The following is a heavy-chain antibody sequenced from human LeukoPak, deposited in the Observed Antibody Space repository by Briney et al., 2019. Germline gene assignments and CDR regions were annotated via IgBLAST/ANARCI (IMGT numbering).Heavy chain of an antibody. CDR3: ARSISMIRGVIRSDRYNYYYMDV. J-gene: IGHJ6*03. CDR1: GFTFNSFT. V-gene: IGHV3-21*06. D-gene: IGHD3-10*01. CDR2: ISSGPSSI. Sequence: GGSLRLSCAASGFTFNSFTMNWVRQAPGKGLEWVSSISSGPSSIDYADSVKGRLTISRDNAKSALYLQMNSLRAEDTAIYYCARSISMIRGVIRSDRYNYYYMDVWGKGTTVTVSS.